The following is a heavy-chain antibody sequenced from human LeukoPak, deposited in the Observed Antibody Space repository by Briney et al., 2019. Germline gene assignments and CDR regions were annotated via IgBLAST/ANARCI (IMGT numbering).Heavy chain of an antibody. Sequence: SETLSLTCTVSGGSISSGSYYWSWIRQPAGKGLEWIGRIYISGSTNYNPSLKSRVTISVDTSKNQFSLKLSSVTAADTAVYYCARNRNAVWAAAGTDYYYYYMDVWGKGTTVTVSS. CDR1: GGSISSGSYY. CDR3: ARNRNAVWAAAGTDYYYYYMDV. CDR2: IYISGST. J-gene: IGHJ6*03. V-gene: IGHV4-61*02. D-gene: IGHD6-13*01.